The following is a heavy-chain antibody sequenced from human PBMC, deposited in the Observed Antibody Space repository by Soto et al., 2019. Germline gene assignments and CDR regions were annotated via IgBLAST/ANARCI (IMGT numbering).Heavy chain of an antibody. D-gene: IGHD3-10*01. J-gene: IGHJ6*02. Sequence: QVQLQESGPGLVKPSQTLSLTCTVSGGSISSGGYYWSWIRQHPGKGLEWIGYIYYSGSTYYNPSLMCRDSISVDTSKNQLSLKLSAVTAADTAVYYWARDRRSRGFYGMDVWGQGTTVTVSS. CDR1: GGSISSGGYY. CDR2: IYYSGST. CDR3: ARDRRSRGFYGMDV. V-gene: IGHV4-31*03.